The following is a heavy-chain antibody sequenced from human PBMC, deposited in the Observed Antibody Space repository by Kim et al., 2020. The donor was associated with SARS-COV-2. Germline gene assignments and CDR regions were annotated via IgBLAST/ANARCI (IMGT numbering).Heavy chain of an antibody. D-gene: IGHD6-13*01. CDR1: GFTFSSYW. V-gene: IGHV3-7*01. Sequence: GGSLRLSCAASGFTFSSYWMSWVRQAPGKGLEWVANIKQDGSEKYYVDSVKGRFTISRDNAKNSLYLQMNSLRAEDTAVYYCAREGAAAGTGGWFDPWGQGTLVTVSS. CDR3: AREGAAAGTGGWFDP. J-gene: IGHJ5*02. CDR2: IKQDGSEK.